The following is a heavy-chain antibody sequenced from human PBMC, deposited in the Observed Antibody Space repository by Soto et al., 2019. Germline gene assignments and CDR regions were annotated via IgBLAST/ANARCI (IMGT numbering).Heavy chain of an antibody. D-gene: IGHD3-22*01. CDR1: GGSISSGGYY. Sequence: PSETLSLTCTVSGGSISSGGYYWSWIRQHPGKGLEWIGYIYYSGSTYYNPSLKSRVTISVDTSKNQFSLKLSSVTAADTAVYYCARTASHDSSGYYYFDYWGQGTLVTVSS. CDR2: IYYSGST. J-gene: IGHJ4*02. CDR3: ARTASHDSSGYYYFDY. V-gene: IGHV4-31*03.